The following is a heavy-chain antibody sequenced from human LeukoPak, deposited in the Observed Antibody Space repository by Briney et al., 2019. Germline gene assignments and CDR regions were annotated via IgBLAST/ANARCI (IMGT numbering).Heavy chain of an antibody. J-gene: IGHJ4*02. V-gene: IGHV1-69*05. Sequence: SVKVSCKASGGTFSSYAISWVRQAPGQGLEWMGGIIPIFGTANYAQKFQGRVTITTDESTSTAYMELSSLRSEDTAVYYCARRKYYYDSSGYYAYFDYWGQGTLVTVSS. D-gene: IGHD3-22*01. CDR2: IIPIFGTA. CDR3: ARRKYYYDSSGYYAYFDY. CDR1: GGTFSSYA.